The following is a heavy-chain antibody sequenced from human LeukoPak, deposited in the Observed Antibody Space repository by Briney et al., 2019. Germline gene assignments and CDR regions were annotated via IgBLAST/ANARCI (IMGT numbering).Heavy chain of an antibody. J-gene: IGHJ4*02. CDR3: ASSGWDHYFDY. V-gene: IGHV3-53*01. Sequence: PRGSLRLSCAASGFTVSSNYMSWVRQAPGKGLEWVSVIYSGGSTYYADSVKGRFTISRDNSKNTLYLQMNSLRAEDTAVYYCASSGWDHYFDYWGQGTLVTVSS. D-gene: IGHD6-19*01. CDR1: GFTVSSNY. CDR2: IYSGGST.